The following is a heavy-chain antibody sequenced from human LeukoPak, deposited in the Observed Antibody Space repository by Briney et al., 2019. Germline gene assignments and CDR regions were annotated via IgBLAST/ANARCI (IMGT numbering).Heavy chain of an antibody. CDR2: ISSSSSYI. V-gene: IGHV3-21*01. CDR3: ARVAGYCSSTSNCYSDY. D-gene: IGHD2-2*01. J-gene: IGHJ4*02. CDR1: GFTFTSYT. Sequence: PGGSLRLSCAASGFTFTSYTMNWVRQAPGKGLEWVSSISSSSSYIYYTDSVKGRFTISRDNAKNSLYLRMNSLRAEDTAVYYCARVAGYCSSTSNCYSDYWGQGTLVTVSS.